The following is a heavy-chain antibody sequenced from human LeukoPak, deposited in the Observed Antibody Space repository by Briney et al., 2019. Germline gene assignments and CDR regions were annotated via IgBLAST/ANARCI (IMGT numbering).Heavy chain of an antibody. Sequence: GGSLRLSCATSGFTFSDYYMSWIRQAPGKGLEWASYISSSGSPIYYADSVKGRFTISRDNSKNTLYLQMNSLRAEDTAVYYCARDPRRHRGAFDIWGQGTMVSVSS. D-gene: IGHD1-14*01. V-gene: IGHV3-11*04. CDR2: ISSSGSPI. CDR3: ARDPRRHRGAFDI. CDR1: GFTFSDYY. J-gene: IGHJ3*02.